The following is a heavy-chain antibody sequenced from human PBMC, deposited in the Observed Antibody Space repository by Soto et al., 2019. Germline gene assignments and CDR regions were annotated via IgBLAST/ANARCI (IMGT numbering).Heavy chain of an antibody. J-gene: IGHJ5*02. D-gene: IGHD2-15*01. CDR2: IYYSGST. CDR3: ASRQSSPSFDP. V-gene: IGHV4-39*01. CDR1: GGSISSSSYY. Sequence: QLQLQESGPGLVKPSETLSLTCTVSGGSISSSSYYWGWIRQPPGKGLEWIGNIYYSGSTYYNPSPQSRVTISVDTAKNQFSLKLSSVTAADTAVYYCASRQSSPSFDPWGQGTLVTVSS.